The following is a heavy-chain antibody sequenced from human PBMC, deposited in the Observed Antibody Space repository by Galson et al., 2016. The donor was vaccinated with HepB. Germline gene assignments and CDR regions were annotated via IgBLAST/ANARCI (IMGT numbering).Heavy chain of an antibody. Sequence: SLRLSCAASGFTFSNYALHWVRQAPGKGLEWVSVISGSGDSPYYTDSVKGRFTISRDNSKNTVYLQMNSLRVEDTAVYYCAGGLYSSGWPKGDFWGQGSLVTVSS. CDR1: GFTFSNYA. D-gene: IGHD6-19*01. CDR2: ISGSGDSP. CDR3: AGGLYSSGWPKGDF. J-gene: IGHJ4*02. V-gene: IGHV3-23*01.